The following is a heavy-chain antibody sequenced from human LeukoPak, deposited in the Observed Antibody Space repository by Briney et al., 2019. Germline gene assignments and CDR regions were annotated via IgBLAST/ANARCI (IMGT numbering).Heavy chain of an antibody. CDR1: GYTFMSYG. CDR3: ARDDGYSYRKGVDRFDY. CDR2: ISGYDGNT. J-gene: IGHJ4*02. Sequence: ASVKVSCKASGYTFMSYGISWVRQAPGQGLEWMGWISGYDGNTNYAQKLQGRVAMTRDTSTNTAYMDLRSLRSVDTAVYYCARDDGYSYRKGVDRFDYWGQGTLVTVSS. V-gene: IGHV1-18*01. D-gene: IGHD5-18*01.